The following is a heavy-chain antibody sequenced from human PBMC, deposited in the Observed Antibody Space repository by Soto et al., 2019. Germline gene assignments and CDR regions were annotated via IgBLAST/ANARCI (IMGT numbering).Heavy chain of an antibody. J-gene: IGHJ4*02. V-gene: IGHV3-30-3*01. CDR3: ARMDTAMVTFGYFDY. D-gene: IGHD5-18*01. Sequence: GESLKISCAASGFTFSSYAMHWVRQAPGKGLEWVAVISYDGSNKYYADSVKGRFTISRDNSKNTLYLQMNSLRAEDTAVYYCARMDTAMVTFGYFDYWGQGTLVTVSS. CDR2: ISYDGSNK. CDR1: GFTFSSYA.